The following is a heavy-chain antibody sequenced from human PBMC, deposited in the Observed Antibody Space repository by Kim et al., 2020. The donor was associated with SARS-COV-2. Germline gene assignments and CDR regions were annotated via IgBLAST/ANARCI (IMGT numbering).Heavy chain of an antibody. V-gene: IGHV3-30-3*01. Sequence: GGSLRLSCAASGFTFSSYAMHWVRQAPGKGLEWVAVISYDGSNKYYADSVKGRFTISRDNSKNTLYLQMNSLRAEDTAVYYCAREGYLGWFDPWGRGTLVTVSS. J-gene: IGHJ5*02. CDR3: AREGYLGWFDP. D-gene: IGHD2-15*01. CDR2: ISYDGSNK. CDR1: GFTFSSYA.